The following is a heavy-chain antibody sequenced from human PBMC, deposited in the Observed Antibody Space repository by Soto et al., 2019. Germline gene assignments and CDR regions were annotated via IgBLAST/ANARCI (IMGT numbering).Heavy chain of an antibody. J-gene: IGHJ4*02. CDR1: GGSISSSSYY. CDR3: VRLANSGIADDFDY. CDR2: IYYSGST. D-gene: IGHD6-13*01. V-gene: IGHV4-39*01. Sequence: SETLSLTCTVSGGSISSSSYYWGWIRQPPGKGLELIGSIYYSGSTYYNPSLKSRVTISVDTSKNQFSLKLSSVTAADTAVYYCVRLANSGIADDFDYWGQGSLVIGSS.